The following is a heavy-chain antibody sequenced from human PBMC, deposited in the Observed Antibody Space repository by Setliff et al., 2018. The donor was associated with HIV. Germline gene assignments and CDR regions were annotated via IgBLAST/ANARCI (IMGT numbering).Heavy chain of an antibody. J-gene: IGHJ4*02. D-gene: IGHD3-16*01. Sequence: GESLKISCTASGFTFGDYAMSWVRQAPGKGLEWVSYISMSSHTSVIYSDSVKGRFTISRDNARNSFYLQMNSLRVEDTAVYYCAAVPWGHSSLIIDHWGQGTPVTVSS. CDR1: GFTFGDYA. CDR2: ISMSSHTSV. V-gene: IGHV3-48*01. CDR3: AAVPWGHSSLIIDH.